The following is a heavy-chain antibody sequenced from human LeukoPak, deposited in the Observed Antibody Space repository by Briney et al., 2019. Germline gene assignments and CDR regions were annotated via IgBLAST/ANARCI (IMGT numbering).Heavy chain of an antibody. D-gene: IGHD3-16*01. V-gene: IGHV4-34*01. CDR2: INHSGST. CDR1: GVSFSGYY. CDR3: ARGGLGATGEFDY. Sequence: SETLSLTCAVYGVSFSGYYWSWIRQPPGKGLEWIGEINHSGSTNYNPSLKSRVTISVDTSKNQFSLKLSSVTAADTAVYYCARGGLGATGEFDYWGQGTLVTVSS. J-gene: IGHJ4*02.